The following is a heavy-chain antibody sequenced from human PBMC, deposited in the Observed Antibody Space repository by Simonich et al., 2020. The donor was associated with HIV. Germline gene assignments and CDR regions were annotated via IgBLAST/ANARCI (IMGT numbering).Heavy chain of an antibody. CDR3: ARLTAGGLGEYFQH. CDR1: GGSFSGYY. V-gene: IGHV4-34*01. CDR2: IKHSGRT. D-gene: IGHD6-13*01. J-gene: IGHJ1*01. Sequence: QVQLQQWGAGLLKPSETLSLTCAVYGGSFSGYYWSWISQPPGKGLEWIGEIKHSGRTNYNPSLKSRVTISVDTSKNQFSLKLSSVTAADTALYYCARLTAGGLGEYFQHWGQGTLVTVSS.